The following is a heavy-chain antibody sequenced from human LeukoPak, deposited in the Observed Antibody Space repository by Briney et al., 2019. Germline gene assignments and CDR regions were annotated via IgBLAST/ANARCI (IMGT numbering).Heavy chain of an antibody. CDR1: GGSISSSSYY. CDR2: IYYSGST. V-gene: IGHV4-39*01. D-gene: IGHD6-6*01. Sequence: PSETLSLTCTVSGGSISSSSYYWGWIRQPPGKGLEWIGSIYYSGSTCYNPSLKSRVTISVDTSKNQFSLKLSSVTAADTAVYYCARYSSSSSFDYWGQGTLVTVSS. J-gene: IGHJ4*02. CDR3: ARYSSSSSFDY.